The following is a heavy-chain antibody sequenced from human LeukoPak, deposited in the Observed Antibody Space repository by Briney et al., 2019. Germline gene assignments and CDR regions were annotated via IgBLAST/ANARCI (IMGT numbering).Heavy chain of an antibody. D-gene: IGHD3-10*01. CDR2: TYTSGST. CDR1: GGPLSSGSYY. CDR3: ARVRGVIITL. Sequence: SQTLSLPCTVSGGPLSSGSYYWSWIRQPAGKGLEWIGRTYTSGSTNYNPSLKSRVTISVDTSKNQFSLKLSSVTAADTAVYYCARVRGVIITLWGQGTLVTVSS. J-gene: IGHJ4*02. V-gene: IGHV4-61*02.